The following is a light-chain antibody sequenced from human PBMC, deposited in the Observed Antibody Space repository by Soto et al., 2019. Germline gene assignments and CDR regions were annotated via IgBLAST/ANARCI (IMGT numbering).Light chain of an antibody. CDR2: KAS. J-gene: IGKJ1*01. Sequence: DIPMTQSPSTLSASVGDRVTITCRASQSISSWLAWYQQKPGKAPKLLIYKASSLESGVPSRFSGSGSGTEFTLTISSLQPDDFATYYCQQYNSWWTFGQGTNVEIK. V-gene: IGKV1-5*03. CDR1: QSISSW. CDR3: QQYNSWWT.